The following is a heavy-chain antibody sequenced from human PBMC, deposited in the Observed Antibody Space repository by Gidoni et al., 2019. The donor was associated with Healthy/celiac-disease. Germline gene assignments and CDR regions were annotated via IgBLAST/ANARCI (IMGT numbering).Heavy chain of an antibody. V-gene: IGHV3-23*01. CDR3: ATAAAIHHYYYYYGMDV. Sequence: EVQLLESGGGLVQPGGSLRLSCAASGFTFSSYAMSWVRRAPGKGLEWVSAISGSGGSTYYADSVKGRFTISRDKSKNTLYLQMNSLRAEDTAVYYCATAAAIHHYYYYYGMDVWGQGTTVTVSS. CDR1: GFTFSSYA. J-gene: IGHJ6*02. CDR2: ISGSGGST. D-gene: IGHD2-2*02.